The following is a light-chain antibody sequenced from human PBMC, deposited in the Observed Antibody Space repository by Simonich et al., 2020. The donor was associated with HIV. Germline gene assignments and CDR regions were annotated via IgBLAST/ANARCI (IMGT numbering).Light chain of an antibody. Sequence: QSALTQPASMSGSPGQSIAISCTGPSSDVGGYNYVSWLQQNPGKAPKLIIFDVSKRPSGVPDRFSGSKSGNTASLTISWLQAEDEGDYYCCSYAGIYTFWVFGGGTKLTVL. V-gene: IGLV2-11*01. J-gene: IGLJ3*02. CDR1: SSDVGGYNY. CDR3: CSYAGIYTFWV. CDR2: DVS.